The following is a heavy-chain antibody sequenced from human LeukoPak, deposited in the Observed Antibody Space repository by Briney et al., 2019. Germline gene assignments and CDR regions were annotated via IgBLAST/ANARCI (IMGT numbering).Heavy chain of an antibody. CDR2: IYTSGST. Sequence: SQTLSLTCTVSGGSISSGSYYWSWIRQPAGKGLEWIGRIYTSGSTNYNPSLKSRVTISVDTSKNQFSLKLSSVTAADTAVYYCARTGNDYGDYGDYWGQGTLVTVSS. CDR1: GGSISSGSYY. V-gene: IGHV4-61*02. J-gene: IGHJ4*02. D-gene: IGHD4-17*01. CDR3: ARTGNDYGDYGDY.